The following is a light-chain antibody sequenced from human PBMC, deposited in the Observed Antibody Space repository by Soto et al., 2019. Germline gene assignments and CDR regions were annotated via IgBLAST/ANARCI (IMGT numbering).Light chain of an antibody. CDR3: HQYDTSLT. CDR2: AVS. Sequence: EIVLTQSPGTLSLSPGDRATLSCRASQSVRRSQLAWYQQRPGQAPSLLIYAVSTRANGIPDRFSGSGSGTDFTLTIRRLEPEDLAFYYCHQYDTSLTFGPGTKVEIK. J-gene: IGKJ1*01. CDR1: QSVRRSQ. V-gene: IGKV3-20*01.